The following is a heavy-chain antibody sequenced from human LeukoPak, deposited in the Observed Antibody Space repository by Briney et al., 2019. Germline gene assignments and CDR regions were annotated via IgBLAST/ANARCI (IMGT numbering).Heavy chain of an antibody. J-gene: IGHJ4*02. CDR2: IKQDGSEK. CDR3: AKAPGSGGSVRGRYDY. V-gene: IGHV3-7*03. CDR1: GFTFSSYW. D-gene: IGHD2-15*01. Sequence: SGGSLRLSCAASGFTFSSYWMSWVRQAPGKGLEWVANIKQDGSEKYYVDSVKGRFTISRDNAKNSLYLQMNSLRAEDTAVYYCAKAPGSGGSVRGRYDYWGQGTLVTVSS.